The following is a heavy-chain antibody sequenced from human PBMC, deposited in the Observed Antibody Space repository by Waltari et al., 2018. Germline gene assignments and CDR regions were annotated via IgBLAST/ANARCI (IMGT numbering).Heavy chain of an antibody. CDR2: IKQDGSEK. D-gene: IGHD4-17*01. V-gene: IGHV3-7*03. Sequence: EVQLVESGGGLVQPGGSLRLSCAASGFTFSSYWMSWDRQAPGKGLEWVANIKQDGSEKYYVDSVKGRFTISRDNAKNSLYLQMNSLRAEDTAVYYCARNYGDYRPYWYFDLWGRGTLVTVSS. CDR3: ARNYGDYRPYWYFDL. CDR1: GFTFSSYW. J-gene: IGHJ2*01.